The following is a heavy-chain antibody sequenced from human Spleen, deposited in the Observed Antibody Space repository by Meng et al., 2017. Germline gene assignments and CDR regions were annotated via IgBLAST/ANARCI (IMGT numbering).Heavy chain of an antibody. J-gene: IGHJ3*02. CDR3: ATIGICDSCGLGAFDM. V-gene: IGHV5-51*01. D-gene: IGHD3-22*01. CDR1: GYSFTNYW. Sequence: GESLKISCKGSGYSFTNYWIGWVRQMPGKGLEWMGIIYPDDSDTRNSPSFQGHVSISDDKSIRTAYLQWSSLKASDTAMYYCATIGICDSCGLGAFDMWGQGTMVTVSS. CDR2: IYPDDSDT.